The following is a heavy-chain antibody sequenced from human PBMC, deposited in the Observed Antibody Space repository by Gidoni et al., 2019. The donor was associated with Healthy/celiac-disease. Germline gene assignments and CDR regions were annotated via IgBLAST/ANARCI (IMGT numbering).Heavy chain of an antibody. Sequence: QLQLQESGPGLVKPSEPLSLTCTVAGGSIRSSSYNWGWIRQPPGKGLEWIGSIYYSGSTYYNPSLKSRVTISVDTSKNQFSLKLSSVTAADTAVYYCARRGDYGYWGNWFDPWGQGTLVTVSS. J-gene: IGHJ5*02. D-gene: IGHD4-17*01. CDR2: IYYSGST. V-gene: IGHV4-39*01. CDR1: GGSIRSSSYN. CDR3: ARRGDYGYWGNWFDP.